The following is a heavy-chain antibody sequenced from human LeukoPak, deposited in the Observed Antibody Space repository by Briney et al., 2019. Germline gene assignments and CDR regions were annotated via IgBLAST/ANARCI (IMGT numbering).Heavy chain of an antibody. CDR1: GYIIAIYY. Sequence: GASGKVSCTASGYIIAIYYIDWVRQAPGQGLEWMGRINPSGGSTNYARQFQDRVTMTSDTSTTTVYMELSSLRSEDTAVYFCARVSRDGYYLFDYWGQGTLVTVSS. CDR3: ARVSRDGYYLFDY. J-gene: IGHJ4*02. CDR2: INPSGGST. D-gene: IGHD5-24*01. V-gene: IGHV1-46*01.